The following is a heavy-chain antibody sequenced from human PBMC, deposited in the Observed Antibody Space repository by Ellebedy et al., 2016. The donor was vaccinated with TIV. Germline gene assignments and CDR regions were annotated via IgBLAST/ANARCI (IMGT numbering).Heavy chain of an antibody. D-gene: IGHD4-11*01. CDR3: ARDGGLQTPFDY. J-gene: IGHJ4*02. CDR1: GGTFSSYA. CDR2: IIPILGIA. V-gene: IGHV1-69*04. Sequence: AASVKVSCKASGGTFSSYAISWVRQAPGQGLEWMGRIIPILGIANYAQNFQGRVTITADKSTSTAYMELSSLRSEDTAMYYCARDGGLQTPFDYWGQGTLVTVSS.